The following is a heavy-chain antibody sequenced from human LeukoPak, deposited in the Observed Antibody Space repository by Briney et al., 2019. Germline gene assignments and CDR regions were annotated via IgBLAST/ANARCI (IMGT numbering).Heavy chain of an antibody. V-gene: IGHV4-39*07. J-gene: IGHJ4*02. D-gene: IGHD1-26*01. Sequence: SETLSLTCTVSGGSISSSSYYWGWIRQPPGKGLEWNGSIYYSGSTYYNPSLKSRVTISVDTSKNQFSLKLTSVTAADTAVYYCARVRRPWELNSYFDYWGQGTLVTVSS. CDR2: IYYSGST. CDR3: ARVRRPWELNSYFDY. CDR1: GGSISSSSYY.